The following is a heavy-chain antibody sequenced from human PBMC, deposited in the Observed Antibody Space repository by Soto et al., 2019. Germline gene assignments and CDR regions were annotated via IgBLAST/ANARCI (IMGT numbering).Heavy chain of an antibody. CDR2: IFYSGST. J-gene: IGHJ5*02. D-gene: IGHD3-9*01. CDR3: ARVNYDILTGLNWFDP. V-gene: IGHV4-59*01. CDR1: GDSIIPYY. Sequence: ASDTLSLTCTVSGDSIIPYYWSWIRQPPGKGLEWIGYIFYSGSTSYNPSLKSRVTISVDTSKNQFSLKLSSVTAADTAVYYCARVNYDILTGLNWFDPWGQGTLVTVSS.